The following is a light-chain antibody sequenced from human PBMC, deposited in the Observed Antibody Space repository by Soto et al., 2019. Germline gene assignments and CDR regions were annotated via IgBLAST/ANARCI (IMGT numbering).Light chain of an antibody. J-gene: IGLJ3*02. V-gene: IGLV4-60*02. CDR2: LEGSGSY. CDR3: ETWDSNTHTV. CDR1: SGHSSYI. Sequence: QSVLTQSSSASASLGSSVKLTCTLSSGHSSYIIAWHQQQPGKAPRYLMKLEGSGSYNKGSGVPDRFSGSSSGADRYLTMSNLQFEDEADYYCETWDSNTHTVFGGGTELTVL.